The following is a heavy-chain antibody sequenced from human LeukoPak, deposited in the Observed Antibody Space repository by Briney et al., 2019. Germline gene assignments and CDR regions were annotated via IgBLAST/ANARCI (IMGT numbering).Heavy chain of an antibody. CDR1: GFTFSTYA. Sequence: SGGSLRLSCAASGFTFSTYAMSWVRQAPGKGLEWVSTISGSGGSTYYADSVKGRFTISRDNSKNTLYLQMNSLRVEDTAVYYCATRQTCPRVWGQGTLVTVSS. CDR2: ISGSGGST. V-gene: IGHV3-23*01. J-gene: IGHJ4*02. CDR3: ATRQTCPRV.